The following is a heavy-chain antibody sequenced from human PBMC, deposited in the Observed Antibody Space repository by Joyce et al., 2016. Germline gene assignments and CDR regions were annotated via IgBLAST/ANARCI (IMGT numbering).Heavy chain of an antibody. J-gene: IGHJ6*02. V-gene: IGHV1-69*02. CDR3: AGTFNYPHHDGMDV. CDR2: IIPMLNMT. CDR1: GGSFNKYT. Sequence: QVHLVQSGAEVKKSGSSVKVSCKASGGSFNKYTVSWVRQAPGQGLGGMGRIIPMLNMTNYAQEFQGRVTITADKSTTRAYMQLTGLRSDDTAVYFCAGTFNYPHHDGMDVWGQGTTVTVSS. D-gene: IGHD5-24*01.